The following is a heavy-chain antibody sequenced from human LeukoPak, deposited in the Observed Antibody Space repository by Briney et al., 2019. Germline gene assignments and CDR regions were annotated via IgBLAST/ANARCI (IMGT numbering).Heavy chain of an antibody. D-gene: IGHD3-3*01. CDR2: IVPKSGDT. CDR3: AVSLGVPRIPAFDH. CDR1: GYTFTYHH. J-gene: IGHJ4*02. Sequence: ASVTVSFKPSGYTFTYHHIHWMRQAPGQGLEWVGWIVPKSGDTRYAERFQGKVTLTRDTSINTVFMEVSSRGPDDTAIYYCAVSLGVPRIPAFDHWGQGTLVTVSS. V-gene: IGHV1-2*02.